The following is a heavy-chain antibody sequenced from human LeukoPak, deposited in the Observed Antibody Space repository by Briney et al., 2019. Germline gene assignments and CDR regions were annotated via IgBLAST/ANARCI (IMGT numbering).Heavy chain of an antibody. J-gene: IGHJ4*02. CDR1: GFTVSGNS. CDR2: IYSGDST. Sequence: PGGSLRLSCAASGFTVSGNSLSWVRQAPGKGLEWVSIIYSGDSTFYADSVKGRFSISRDSSKNALYIQMKSLRAEDTAVYYCARYYGDYGGALKYWGQGTLVTVSS. CDR3: ARYYGDYGGALKY. D-gene: IGHD4-17*01. V-gene: IGHV3-53*01.